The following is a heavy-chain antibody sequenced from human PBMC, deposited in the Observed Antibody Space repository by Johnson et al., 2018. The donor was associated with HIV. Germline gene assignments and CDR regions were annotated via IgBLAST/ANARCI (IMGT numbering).Heavy chain of an antibody. Sequence: VQLVESGGNVVRPGGSLRLSCAASGFTFSSYDMHWVRQATGKGLEWVSTIGPAGDTYYPGSVKGRFTVSREDAKNSLYLQMNSLRAGDTALYYCARAVCRGGRCYSHDAFDIWGQGTMVTVSS. CDR1: GFTFSSYD. J-gene: IGHJ3*02. D-gene: IGHD2-15*01. V-gene: IGHV3-13*01. CDR2: IGPAGDT. CDR3: ARAVCRGGRCYSHDAFDI.